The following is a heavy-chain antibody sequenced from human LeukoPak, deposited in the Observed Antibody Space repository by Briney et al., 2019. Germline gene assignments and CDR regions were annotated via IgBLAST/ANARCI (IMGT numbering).Heavy chain of an antibody. CDR2: INHSGST. J-gene: IGHJ4*02. CDR1: GGSFSGYY. D-gene: IGHD2-2*01. CDR3: ARGSSTSLDY. Sequence: SETLSLTCAVYGGSFSGYYWSWIRQPPGKGLEWIGEINHSGSTNYNPSLKSRVTISVDTPKNQFSLKLSSVTAADTAVYYCARGSSTSLDYWGQGTLVTVSS. V-gene: IGHV4-34*01.